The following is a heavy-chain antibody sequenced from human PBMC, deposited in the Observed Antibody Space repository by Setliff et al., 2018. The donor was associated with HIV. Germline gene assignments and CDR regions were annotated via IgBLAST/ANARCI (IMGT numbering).Heavy chain of an antibody. Sequence: ASVKVSCKASGYTFTDYYIHWVQQAPGKGLEWMGRVDPEDGETIYAEKFQGRVTITADTSTDTAYMELSSLRSEDTAVYYCARSPGDYLFDYWGQGTLVTVSS. V-gene: IGHV1-69-2*01. D-gene: IGHD4-17*01. J-gene: IGHJ4*02. CDR2: VDPEDGET. CDR1: GYTFTDYY. CDR3: ARSPGDYLFDY.